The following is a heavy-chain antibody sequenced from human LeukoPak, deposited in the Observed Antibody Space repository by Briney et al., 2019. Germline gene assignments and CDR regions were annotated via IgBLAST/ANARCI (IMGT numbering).Heavy chain of an antibody. CDR1: GYSISSGYY. V-gene: IGHV4-38-2*01. J-gene: IGHJ4*02. D-gene: IGHD3-22*01. CDR2: IYHSGST. CDR3: ARHKYYDSSFDY. Sequence: SETLSLXCAVSGYSISSGYYWGWIRQPPGKGLEWIGSIYHSGSTYYNPSLKSRVTISVDTSKNQFSLKLSSVTAADTAVYYCARHKYYDSSFDYWGQGTLVTVSS.